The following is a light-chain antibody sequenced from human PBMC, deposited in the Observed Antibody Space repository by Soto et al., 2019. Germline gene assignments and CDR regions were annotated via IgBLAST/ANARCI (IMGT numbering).Light chain of an antibody. CDR2: GAS. Sequence: EIVMTQSPATLSVSPGERATLSCRASQSVSSNLAWYQQKPGQAPRLLIYGASTRATGIPDRFSGSGSGTEFTLTISSLQSEDFAVYYCQQYNNWPPGTFGQGTKVEIK. CDR1: QSVSSN. V-gene: IGKV3-15*01. CDR3: QQYNNWPPGT. J-gene: IGKJ1*01.